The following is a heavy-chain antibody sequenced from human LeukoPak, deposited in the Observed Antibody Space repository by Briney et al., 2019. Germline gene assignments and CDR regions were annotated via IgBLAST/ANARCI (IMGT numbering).Heavy chain of an antibody. CDR3: TREVSGSLYFDY. V-gene: IGHV3-21*01. CDR2: ISSSSSYI. J-gene: IGHJ4*02. CDR1: GCTFSSYS. D-gene: IGHD1-26*01. Sequence: GGSLRLSCAGSGCTFSSYSMNWVRQAPGKELERVSSISSSSSYIYYADSVKGRFTISRDNAKNSLYLQMNSLRAEDTAVYYCTREVSGSLYFDYWGQGTLVTVSS.